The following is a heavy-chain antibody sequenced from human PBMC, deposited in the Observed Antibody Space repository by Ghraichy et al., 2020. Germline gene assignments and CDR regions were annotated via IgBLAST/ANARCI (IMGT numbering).Heavy chain of an antibody. V-gene: IGHV4-34*01. CDR2: INHSGST. J-gene: IGHJ4*02. D-gene: IGHD4-11*01. CDR3: ASRPTVYEGGY. CDR1: GGSFSGYY. Sequence: SETLSLTCAVYGGSFSGYYWSWIRQPPGKGLEWIGEINHSGSTNYNPSLKSRVTISVDTSKNQFSLKLSSVTAADTAVYYCASRPTVYEGGYWGQGTLVTVSS.